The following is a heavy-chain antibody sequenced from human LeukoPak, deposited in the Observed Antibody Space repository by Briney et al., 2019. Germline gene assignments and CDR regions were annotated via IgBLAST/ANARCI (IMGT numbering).Heavy chain of an antibody. CDR3: AKDTYYYGSGSSVDY. V-gene: IGHV3-23*01. Sequence: GGSLRLSCAASGFTFSSYAMSWVRQAPGKGLERVSAISGSGGSTYYADSVKGRFTISRDNSKNTLYLQMNSLRAEDTAVYYCAKDTYYYGSGSSVDYWGQGTLVTVSS. CDR1: GFTFSSYA. CDR2: ISGSGGST. J-gene: IGHJ4*02. D-gene: IGHD3-10*01.